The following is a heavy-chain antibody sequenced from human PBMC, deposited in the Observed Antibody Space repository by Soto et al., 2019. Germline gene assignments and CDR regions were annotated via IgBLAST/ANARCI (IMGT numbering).Heavy chain of an antibody. CDR3: VKEIASAQ. J-gene: IGHJ4*02. CDR2: INKDGSQK. Sequence: EVQLVESGGGLVQPGGSLRLSCETSGFTFSNYWMTWVRQAPEKGLEWVANINKDGSQKNFVDSVKGRFTISRDNAKNSLYLQMDSLRVEDTAIYYCVKEIASAQWGQGTLVTVSS. V-gene: IGHV3-7*01. CDR1: GFTFSNYW. D-gene: IGHD6-25*01.